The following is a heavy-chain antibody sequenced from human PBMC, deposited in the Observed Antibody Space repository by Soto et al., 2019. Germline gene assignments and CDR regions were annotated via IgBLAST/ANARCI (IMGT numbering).Heavy chain of an antibody. CDR2: ISRDGSNT. D-gene: IGHD3-16*01. V-gene: IGHV3-74*01. Sequence: EVQLVESGGGLVQPGGSLRLSCVAPGMTFSNLRMHWVRQAPGKGLAWVSLISRDGSNTDYADSVKGRFTISRDNAKGTLYLQMNSLGVDDTAPYYCTTLGGEVPHRDYWGQGTLVIVSS. J-gene: IGHJ4*02. CDR1: GMTFSNLR. CDR3: TTLGGEVPHRDY.